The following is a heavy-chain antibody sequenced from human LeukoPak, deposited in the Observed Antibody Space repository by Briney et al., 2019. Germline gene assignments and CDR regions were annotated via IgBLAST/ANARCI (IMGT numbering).Heavy chain of an antibody. CDR1: GGSISRGGYY. D-gene: IGHD2-15*01. CDR2: IYYSGST. J-gene: IGHJ5*02. V-gene: IGHV4-31*03. CDR3: ARTRGCSGGSCYSDKWFDP. Sequence: SETLSLTCTVSGGSISRGGYYWSWIRQHPGKGLEWIGYIYYSGSTYYNPSLKSRVTISVDTSKNQFSLKLRSVTAADTAVYYCARTRGCSGGSCYSDKWFDPWGQGTLVTVSS.